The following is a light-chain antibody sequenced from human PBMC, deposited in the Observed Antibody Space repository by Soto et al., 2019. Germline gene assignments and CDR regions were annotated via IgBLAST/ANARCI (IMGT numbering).Light chain of an antibody. V-gene: IGKV1-5*03. J-gene: IGKJ4*01. CDR2: FAS. Sequence: QVSHSASTLSASVGDRVTITCRASQSISTWLAWYQQKPGKAPNLLIYFASTLQSGVPSRFSGSGSGTEFTLTISSLQPDDFATYYCQQYDTSPLTFGGGTKVDI. CDR1: QSISTW. CDR3: QQYDTSPLT.